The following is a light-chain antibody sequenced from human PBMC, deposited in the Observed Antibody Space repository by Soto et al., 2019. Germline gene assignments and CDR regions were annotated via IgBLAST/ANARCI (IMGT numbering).Light chain of an antibody. Sequence: QSALTQPASVSGSPGQSITISCTGTSSDVGGYNYVSWYQQHPGKAPKLMIYDVSSRPSGVSNRFSGSKSGNTASLTISGRQAEDEADYYCSSYTSSGTLVVFGGGTKVTVL. CDR2: DVS. V-gene: IGLV2-14*01. CDR1: SSDVGGYNY. J-gene: IGLJ2*01. CDR3: SSYTSSGTLVV.